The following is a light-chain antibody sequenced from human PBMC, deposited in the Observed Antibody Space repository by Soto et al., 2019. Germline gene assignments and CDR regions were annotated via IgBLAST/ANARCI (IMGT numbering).Light chain of an antibody. CDR1: SSDVGRYNF. CDR3: CSYAGSYTHV. J-gene: IGLJ1*01. CDR2: DVI. Sequence: QSVLTQPRSVSGSPGQSVTISCTGTSSDVGRYNFVSWYQQHPDKAPKLMIYDVIKRPSGVPDRFSGSKSGNTASLTIYGLQAEDEADYHCCSYAGSYTHVFGTGTRSPS. V-gene: IGLV2-11*01.